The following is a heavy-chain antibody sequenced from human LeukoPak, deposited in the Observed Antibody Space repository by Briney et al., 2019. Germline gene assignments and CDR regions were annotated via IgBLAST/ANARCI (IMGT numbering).Heavy chain of an antibody. CDR2: IYSGGST. J-gene: IGHJ3*02. V-gene: IGHV3-53*01. Sequence: GGSLKLSCAASGFTVSSNYMSWVRQAPGKGLEWVSVIYSGGSTYYADSVKGRFTISRDNSKNTLYLQMNSLRAEDTAVYYCAGPIMSNAFDIWGQGTMVTVSS. D-gene: IGHD3-16*01. CDR1: GFTVSSNY. CDR3: AGPIMSNAFDI.